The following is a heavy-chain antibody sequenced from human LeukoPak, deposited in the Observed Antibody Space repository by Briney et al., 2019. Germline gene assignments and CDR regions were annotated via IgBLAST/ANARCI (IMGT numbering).Heavy chain of an antibody. CDR3: ARGVHPLYYYDSSGYLEP. Sequence: SETLSLTCAVYGGSFSGYYWSWIRQPPGKGLEWIGEINHSGSTNYNPSLKSRVTISVDTSKNQFSLKLSSVTAADTAVYYCARGVHPLYYYDSSGYLEPWGQGTLVTVSS. CDR1: GGSFSGYY. D-gene: IGHD3-22*01. V-gene: IGHV4-34*01. J-gene: IGHJ5*02. CDR2: INHSGST.